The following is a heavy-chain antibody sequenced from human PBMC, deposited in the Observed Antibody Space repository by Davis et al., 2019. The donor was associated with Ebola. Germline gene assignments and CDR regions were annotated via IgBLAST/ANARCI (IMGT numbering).Heavy chain of an antibody. D-gene: IGHD2-2*02. CDR3: ARGLPYQLLYVDYYYYGMDV. CDR2: IYYSGST. Sequence: MPSETLSLTCTVSGGSVSSGSYYWSWIRQPPGKGLEWIGYIYYSGSTNYNPSLKSRVTISVDTSKNQFALKLSSVTAADTAVYYCARGLPYQLLYVDYYYYGMDVWGQGTTVTVSS. V-gene: IGHV4-61*01. J-gene: IGHJ6*02. CDR1: GGSVSSGSYY.